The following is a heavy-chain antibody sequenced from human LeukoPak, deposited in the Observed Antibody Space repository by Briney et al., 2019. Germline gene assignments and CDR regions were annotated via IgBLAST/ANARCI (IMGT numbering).Heavy chain of an antibody. CDR1: GITFSSHS. Sequence: GGSLRLSCGASGITFSSHSMNWVRQAPGKGLEWVSSITINSDYIYYADSVKGRFTISRDNSKNTLYLQMNSLRAEDTAVYYCAKGRKVVRGAKAFDYWGQGTLVTVSS. J-gene: IGHJ4*02. CDR3: AKGRKVVRGAKAFDY. D-gene: IGHD3-10*01. V-gene: IGHV3-21*04. CDR2: ITINSDYI.